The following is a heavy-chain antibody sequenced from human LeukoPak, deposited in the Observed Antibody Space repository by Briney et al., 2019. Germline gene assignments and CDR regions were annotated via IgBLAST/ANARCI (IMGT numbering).Heavy chain of an antibody. CDR2: INHIGST. CDR1: GGSFSGYY. CDR3: AREKVPAAIRVTQMYNWFDP. Sequence: SETLSLTCAVYGGSFSGYYWSWIRQPPGKGLEWIWEINHIGSTNYNPSPTRRVTTSLYTSKNNSSLKLSSVTAADTAVYYCAREKVPAAIRVTQMYNWFDPWGQGTLVTVSS. J-gene: IGHJ5*02. D-gene: IGHD2-2*02. V-gene: IGHV4-34*01.